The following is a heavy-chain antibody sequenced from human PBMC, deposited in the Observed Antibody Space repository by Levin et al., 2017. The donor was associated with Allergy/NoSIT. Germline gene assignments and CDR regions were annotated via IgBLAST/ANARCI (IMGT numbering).Heavy chain of an antibody. CDR1: GYTFTSYG. CDR2: ISAYNGNT. Sequence: GASVKVSCKASGYTFTSYGISWVRQAPGQGLEWMGWISAYNGNTNYAQKLQGRVTMTTDTSTSTAYMELRSLRSDDTAVYYCARSGRFNGDENVATTDYYYYYYMDVWGKGTTVTVSS. CDR3: ARSGRFNGDENVATTDYYYYYYMDV. V-gene: IGHV1-18*01. J-gene: IGHJ6*03. D-gene: IGHD5-12*01.